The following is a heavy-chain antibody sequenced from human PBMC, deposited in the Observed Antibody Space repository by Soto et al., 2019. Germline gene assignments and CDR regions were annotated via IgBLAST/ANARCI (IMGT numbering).Heavy chain of an antibody. V-gene: IGHV3-11*05. J-gene: IGHJ4*02. CDR1: GFTFSDNY. D-gene: IGHD2-21*01. CDR2: ISPGGRYT. Sequence: QVQLVESGGGLVKSGGSLRLSCATSGFTFSDNYMRWIRQAPGKGLECIAYISPGGRYTNYGDSVKGRFTISRDNAKNSLCLKVNILRDEDTAVYYCARCGGGGGFDHLGQGNSCTVSS. CDR3: ARCGGGGGFDH.